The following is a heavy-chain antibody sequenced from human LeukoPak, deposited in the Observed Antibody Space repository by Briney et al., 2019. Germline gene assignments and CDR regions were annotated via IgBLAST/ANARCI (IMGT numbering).Heavy chain of an antibody. CDR2: IFYNGMT. V-gene: IGHV4-59*01. D-gene: IGHD3-22*01. Sequence: SETLSLTCTVSGDSISTYYWSWIRQPPGKGLEWIGYIFYNGMTNYNPSLKSRVTMSVDSSKNQFSLMLSSVTAADTAVYYCVRGLLGHYFHPSGSYLPWGQGTLVTVSS. CDR1: GDSISTYY. CDR3: VRGLLGHYFHPSGSYLP. J-gene: IGHJ5*02.